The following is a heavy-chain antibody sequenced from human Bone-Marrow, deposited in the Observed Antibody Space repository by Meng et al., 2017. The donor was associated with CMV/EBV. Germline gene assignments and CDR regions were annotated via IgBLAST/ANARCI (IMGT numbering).Heavy chain of an antibody. CDR1: GYTFTGYY. D-gene: IGHD5-12*01. Sequence: ASVKVSCKASGYTFTGYYIYWVRQAPGQGLEWMGWINPNSGGTDYAQKFQGRVTMTRDTSISTAYMELSRLRSDDTAVYYCARGFYSGYDYLDAFDIWGQGTMVTVSS. CDR3: ARGFYSGYDYLDAFDI. V-gene: IGHV1-2*02. CDR2: INPNSGGT. J-gene: IGHJ3*02.